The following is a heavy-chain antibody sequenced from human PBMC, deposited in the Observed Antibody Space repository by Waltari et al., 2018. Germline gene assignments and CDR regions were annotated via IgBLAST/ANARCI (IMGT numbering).Heavy chain of an antibody. CDR1: GFSFSSYW. V-gene: IGHV3-7*03. J-gene: IGHJ4*02. Sequence: EVQLVESGGGLVQPGGSLRLSCAASGFSFSSYWMTWFRQAPGTGLEWVATIKPDGSGKFYVDSVKGRFSISRDNAKNSLYLQMNSLRAEDTAIFYCARMGAGRAPDYWGQGTLATVSS. CDR3: ARMGAGRAPDY. CDR2: IKPDGSGK. D-gene: IGHD3-16*01.